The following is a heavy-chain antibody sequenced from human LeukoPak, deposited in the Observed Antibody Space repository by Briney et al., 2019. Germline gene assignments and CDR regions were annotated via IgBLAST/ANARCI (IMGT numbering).Heavy chain of an antibody. Sequence: PGGSLRLSCAASGFTFSSYAMSWVRQAPGKGLEWVSAISGSGGSTYYADSVKGRFTISRDNSKNTLYLQMNILRAEHTAVYYCAKNNDGMVRGARPNWFDPWGQGTLVTVSS. V-gene: IGHV3-23*01. J-gene: IGHJ5*02. CDR1: GFTFSSYA. D-gene: IGHD3-10*01. CDR2: ISGSGGST. CDR3: AKNNDGMVRGARPNWFDP.